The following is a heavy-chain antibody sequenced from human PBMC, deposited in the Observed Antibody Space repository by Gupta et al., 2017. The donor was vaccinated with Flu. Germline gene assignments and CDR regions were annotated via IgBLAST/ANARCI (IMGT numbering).Heavy chain of an antibody. CDR1: GLTFSSHL. D-gene: IGHD1-26*01. Sequence: EVQLVESGGGLVQPGGSLRLSCAASGLTFSSHLMHWVRRTPGKGLVWVSRISQDGSSTSYADSVKGRFTISRDNAKNTLYLQMNSLRAEDTAVYHCVRDGIVGAHDAYDIWCQGTMVTVSS. V-gene: IGHV3-74*01. CDR3: VRDGIVGAHDAYDI. J-gene: IGHJ3*02. CDR2: ISQDGSST.